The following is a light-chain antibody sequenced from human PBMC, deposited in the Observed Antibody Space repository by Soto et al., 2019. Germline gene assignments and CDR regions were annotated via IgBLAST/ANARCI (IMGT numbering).Light chain of an antibody. CDR2: EVN. CDR3: CSYAGAVI. CDR1: SSDVGSYNV. V-gene: IGLV2-23*02. Sequence: QSVLTQPASVSGSPGQSITISCTGTSSDVGSYNVVSWYQQHPDKAPKLMIYEVNKRPSGVSNRFSGSKSGNTASLTISGIQAEDEADYYCCSYAGAVIFGGGTKLTVL. J-gene: IGLJ2*01.